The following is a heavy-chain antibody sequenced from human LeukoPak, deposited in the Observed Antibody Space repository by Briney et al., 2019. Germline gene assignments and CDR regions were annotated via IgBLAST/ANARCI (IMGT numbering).Heavy chain of an antibody. CDR3: AKDIRWASFES. J-gene: IGHJ4*02. CDR2: IIPTGSTT. Sequence: GRSLRLSCVASGFRFSNYGMNWVRQAPGKGLEWVSGIIPTGSTTYYADSVKGRFTISRDNSKNTVYLHLNSLRVEDTAQYYCAKDIRWASFESWGQGTLVTVSS. CDR1: GFRFSNYG. V-gene: IGHV3-23*01. D-gene: IGHD3-16*01.